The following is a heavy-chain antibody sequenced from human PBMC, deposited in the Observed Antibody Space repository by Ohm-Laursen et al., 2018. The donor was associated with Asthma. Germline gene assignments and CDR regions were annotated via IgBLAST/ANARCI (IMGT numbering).Heavy chain of an antibody. V-gene: IGHV1-69*10. CDR1: GGTFSSYA. CDR2: IIPIFGIA. D-gene: IGHD2-2*01. CDR3: ARGINEKGYCSSTSCETYYYYGMDV. J-gene: IGHJ6*02. Sequence: SVKVSCKASGGTFSSYAISWVRQAPGQGLGWMGGIIPIFGIANYAQKFQGRVTITADKSTSTAYMELSSLRSEDTAVYYCARGINEKGYCSSTSCETYYYYGMDVWGQGTTVTVSS.